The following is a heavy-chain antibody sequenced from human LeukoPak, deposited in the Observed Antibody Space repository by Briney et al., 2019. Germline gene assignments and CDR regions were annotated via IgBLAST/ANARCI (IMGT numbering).Heavy chain of an antibody. J-gene: IGHJ3*02. CDR1: GGSISSSNW. CDR2: IYHSGST. D-gene: IGHD3-22*01. CDR3: ARHGYDSSGYTTDAFDI. V-gene: IGHV4-4*02. Sequence: SETLSLTCAVSGGSISSSNWWSWVRQPPGKGLEWIGEIYHSGSTNYNPSLKSRVTISVDKSKNQFSLKLSSVTAADTAVYYCARHGYDSSGYTTDAFDIWGQGTMVTVSS.